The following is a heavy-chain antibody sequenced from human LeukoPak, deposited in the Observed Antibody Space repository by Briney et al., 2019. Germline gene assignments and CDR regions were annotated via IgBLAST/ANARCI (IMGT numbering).Heavy chain of an antibody. CDR3: ARDGDYYDSSGYYFWYFDY. CDR2: IWYDGSNK. D-gene: IGHD3-22*01. Sequence: GGSLRLSCAASGFTFSNYGMHWVRQAPGKGLEWVAVIWYDGSNKYYADSVKGRFTISRDNSKNTLYLQMNSLRAEDTAVYYCARDGDYYDSSGYYFWYFDYWGQGTLVTVSS. CDR1: GFTFSNYG. V-gene: IGHV3-33*01. J-gene: IGHJ4*02.